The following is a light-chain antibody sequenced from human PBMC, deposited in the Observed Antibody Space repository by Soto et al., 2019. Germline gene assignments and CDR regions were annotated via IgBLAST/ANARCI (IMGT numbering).Light chain of an antibody. J-gene: IGLJ2*01. CDR3: SSYTISSTVV. V-gene: IGLV2-14*01. CDR1: SSDVGGYNY. Sequence: QSALTRPASVSGSPGQSITISCTGTSSDVGGYNYVSWYQQHPGKAPKLMIYDVSNRPSGVSNRFSGSKSGNTASLTISGLQAEDEADYYCSSYTISSTVVFGGGTKLTVL. CDR2: DVS.